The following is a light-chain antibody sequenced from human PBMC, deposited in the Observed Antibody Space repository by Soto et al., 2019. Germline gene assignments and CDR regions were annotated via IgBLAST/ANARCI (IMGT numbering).Light chain of an antibody. CDR3: IQHYSFPRT. J-gene: IGKJ1*01. CDR2: WAS. CDR1: QSVLFSAKNRNY. Sequence: DIVMTQSPDSLAVSLGERATINCKSSQSVLFSAKNRNYLSWYQQKTGQPPKLLIYWASTRESGVPDRISGSGSGTNFTLTISGLQAEDVAVYYCIQHYSFPRTFGQGTKVEI. V-gene: IGKV4-1*01.